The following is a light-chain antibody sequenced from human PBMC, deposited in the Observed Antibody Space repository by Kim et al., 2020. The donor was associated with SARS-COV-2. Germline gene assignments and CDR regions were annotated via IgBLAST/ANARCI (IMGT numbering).Light chain of an antibody. CDR3: NSYTTSNTYV. J-gene: IGLJ1*01. CDR2: DVN. CDR1: SSDVGTYNF. V-gene: IGLV2-14*03. Sequence: QSALTQPASVSGSPGQSITISCTGTSSDVGTYNFVSWYQQHPGKAPKLMIYDVNNRPPGVSNRFSGSKSGNTASLTISGLQAEDEADYYCNSYTTSNTYVFGSGTKVTVL.